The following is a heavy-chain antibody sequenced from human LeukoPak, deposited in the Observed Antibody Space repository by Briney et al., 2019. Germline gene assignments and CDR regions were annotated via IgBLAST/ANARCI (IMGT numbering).Heavy chain of an antibody. V-gene: IGHV4-34*01. CDR3: ARGYSYGYFY. Sequence: KPSETLSLTCAVYGGSFSGYYWSWIRQPPGKGLEWIGEINHSGSTNYNPSLTSRVTISVDTSKTQFSLKLSSVTAADTAVYYCARGYSYGYFYWGQGTLVTVSS. CDR2: INHSGST. CDR1: GGSFSGYY. D-gene: IGHD5-18*01. J-gene: IGHJ4*02.